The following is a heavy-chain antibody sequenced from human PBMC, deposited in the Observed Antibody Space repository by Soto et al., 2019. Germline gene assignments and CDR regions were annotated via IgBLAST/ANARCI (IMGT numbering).Heavy chain of an antibody. Sequence: GGSLRLSCAAPGFTFSSYAMHWVRQAPGKGLEWVAVISYDGSNKYYADSVKGRFTISRDNSKNTLYLQMNSLRAEDTAVYYCAREGCSSTSCYTWSHYYYYYGMDVWGQGTTVTVSS. CDR3: AREGCSSTSCYTWSHYYYYYGMDV. D-gene: IGHD2-2*02. CDR2: ISYDGSNK. J-gene: IGHJ6*02. V-gene: IGHV3-30-3*01. CDR1: GFTFSSYA.